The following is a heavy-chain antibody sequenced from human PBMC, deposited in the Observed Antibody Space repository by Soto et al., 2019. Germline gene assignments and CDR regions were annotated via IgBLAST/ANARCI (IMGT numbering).Heavy chain of an antibody. CDR3: ARDREDIVLMGEFYGIDV. J-gene: IGHJ6*02. CDR1: GYTFTSYG. V-gene: IGHV1-18*01. Sequence: ASVKVSCKASGYTFTSYGISWVRQAPGQGLEWMGWISAYNGNTNYAQKLQGRVTMTTNTSTSTAYMELRSLRSDDTAVYYCARDREDIVLMGEFYGIDVWGQGTTVTVSS. CDR2: ISAYNGNT. D-gene: IGHD2-8*01.